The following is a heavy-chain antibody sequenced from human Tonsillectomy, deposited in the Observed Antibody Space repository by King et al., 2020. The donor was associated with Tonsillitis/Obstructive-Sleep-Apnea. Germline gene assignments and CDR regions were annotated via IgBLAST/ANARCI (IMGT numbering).Heavy chain of an antibody. Sequence: VQLVESGGGLVQPGRSLRLSCTASGFTFGDYAVSWVRQAPGKGLEWVGFIRSKAYGGTTESAASVKGRFTISRDDSKSIAYLQMNSLKTEDTAVYYCTRGVIGTVSYYYYGMDVWGQGTTVTVS. CDR2: IRSKAYGGTT. V-gene: IGHV3-49*04. J-gene: IGHJ6*02. CDR1: GFTFGDYA. CDR3: TRGVIGTVSYYYYGMDV. D-gene: IGHD1-7*01.